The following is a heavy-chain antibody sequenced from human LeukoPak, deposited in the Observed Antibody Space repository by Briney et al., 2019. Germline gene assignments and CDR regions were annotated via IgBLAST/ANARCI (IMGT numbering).Heavy chain of an antibody. CDR1: GGSINNGGYY. V-gene: IGHV4-31*03. J-gene: IGHJ6*03. CDR3: ARETSFYSSSPHYYYYYMDV. Sequence: SQTLSLTCTVSGGSINNGGYYWSWIRQHPGKGLEWIGYIYYSGSSYYNPSLRSRVTISVDTSKNHFSLKLSSVTAADTAVYYCARETSFYSSSPHYYYYYMDVWGKGTTVTVSS. D-gene: IGHD6-6*01. CDR2: IYYSGSS.